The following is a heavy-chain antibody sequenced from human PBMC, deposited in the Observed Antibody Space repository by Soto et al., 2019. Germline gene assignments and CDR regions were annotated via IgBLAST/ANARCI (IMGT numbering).Heavy chain of an antibody. V-gene: IGHV1-69*04. D-gene: IGHD3-22*01. CDR1: GGTFSSYT. CDR2: IIPILGIA. Sequence: GASVKVSCKASGGTFSSYTISWVRQAPGQGLEWMGRIIPILGIANYAQKFQGRVTITADKSTSTAYMELSSPRSEDTAVYYCARDLGYYWTDDYYYYMDVWGKGTTVTVSS. J-gene: IGHJ6*03. CDR3: ARDLGYYWTDDYYYYMDV.